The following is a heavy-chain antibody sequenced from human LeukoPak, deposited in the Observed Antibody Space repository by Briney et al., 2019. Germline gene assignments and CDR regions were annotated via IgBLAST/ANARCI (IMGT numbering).Heavy chain of an antibody. Sequence: ASVKVSCKASGGTFSSYAISWVRQAPGQGLEWMGGIIPIFGTANYAQKFQGRVTITADESTSTVYMELSGLRSEDTAVYYCARGWYWAFDYWGQGTLVTVSS. V-gene: IGHV1-69*13. CDR3: ARGWYWAFDY. D-gene: IGHD2-15*01. J-gene: IGHJ4*02. CDR1: GGTFSSYA. CDR2: IIPIFGTA.